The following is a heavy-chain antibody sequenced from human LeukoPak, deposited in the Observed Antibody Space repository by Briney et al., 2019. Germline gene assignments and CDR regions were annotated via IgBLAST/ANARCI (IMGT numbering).Heavy chain of an antibody. CDR3: ARGIRQYARSYFDY. V-gene: IGHV3-11*01. Sequence: GGSLRLSCAASGFTFSDYYMSWIRQAPGKGLEWLSYISSSGTTIYYTDSVKGRFTISRDNAKNSLYLQMNSLRAEDTAVYYCARGIRQYARSYFDYWGQGTLVTVSS. J-gene: IGHJ4*02. D-gene: IGHD4-11*01. CDR2: ISSSGTTI. CDR1: GFTFSDYY.